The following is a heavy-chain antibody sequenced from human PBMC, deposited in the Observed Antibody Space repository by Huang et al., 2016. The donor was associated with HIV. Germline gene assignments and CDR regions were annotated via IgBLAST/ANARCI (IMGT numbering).Heavy chain of an antibody. CDR1: GFTFSSYG. CDR3: AKSVVYYYYYMDV. V-gene: IGHV3-30*18. CDR2: ISYDGSNK. Sequence: QVQLVESGGGVVQPGRSLRLSCAASGFTFSSYGLHWVRQTPGKGLEWVAVISYDGSNKYYADSVKGRFTISRDNSKNTLYLQMNSLRAEDTAVYYCAKSVVYYYYYMDVWGKGTTVTVSS. D-gene: IGHD2-21*01. J-gene: IGHJ6*03.